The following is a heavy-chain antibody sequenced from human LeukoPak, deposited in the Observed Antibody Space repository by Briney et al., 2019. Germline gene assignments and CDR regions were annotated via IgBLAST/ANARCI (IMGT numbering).Heavy chain of an antibody. CDR3: ARARGATIFQSAFDI. CDR2: IYNSGST. CDR1: GGSISSYY. J-gene: IGHJ3*02. D-gene: IGHD5-24*01. V-gene: IGHV4-59*01. Sequence: SETLSLTCTVSGGSISSYYWSWIRQPPGKGLEWIGYIYNSGSTNYNSSLKSRVTISADTSKNQFSLKLSSVTAADTAVYYCARARGATIFQSAFDIWGQGTMVTVSS.